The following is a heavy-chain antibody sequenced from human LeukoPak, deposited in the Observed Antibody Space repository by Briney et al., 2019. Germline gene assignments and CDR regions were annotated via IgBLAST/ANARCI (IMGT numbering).Heavy chain of an antibody. V-gene: IGHV1-58*01. D-gene: IGHD3-16*02. CDR1: GFTFTSSA. CDR3: AADQYDYVWGSYRPYYGMDV. Sequence: ASVTVSCKASGFTFTSSAVQWVRQARGQRLEWIGWIVVGSGNTNYAQKFQERVTITRDMSTSTAYMELSSLRSEDTAVYYCAADQYDYVWGSYRPYYGMDVWGQGTTVTVSS. CDR2: IVVGSGNT. J-gene: IGHJ6*02.